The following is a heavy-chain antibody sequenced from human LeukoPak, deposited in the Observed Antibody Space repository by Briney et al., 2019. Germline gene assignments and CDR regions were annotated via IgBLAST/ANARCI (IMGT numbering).Heavy chain of an antibody. CDR3: AKDSDGAAAGYYFDY. D-gene: IGHD6-13*01. J-gene: IGHJ4*02. CDR2: IGGSGRIT. CDR1: GFTFGSYA. Sequence: GGSLRLSCAASGFTFGSYAMSWVRQAPGKGLDWVSTIGGSGRITYYAGSVKGRFTISRDNAKNTLYLQMNSLRADDTALYYCAKDSDGAAAGYYFDYWGQGTLVTVSS. V-gene: IGHV3-23*01.